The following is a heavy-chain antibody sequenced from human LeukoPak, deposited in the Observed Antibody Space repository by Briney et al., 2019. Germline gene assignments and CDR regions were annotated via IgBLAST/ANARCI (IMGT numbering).Heavy chain of an antibody. CDR1: GGSILDSTYY. J-gene: IGHJ5*02. Sequence: SETLSLTCTVSGGSILDSTYYRAWIRQPPGKGLEWIATIFYTGNTHYNPSLKSRVTMSVDTVKNQFSLNLNSVTATDTAVYYCARQSSGYYYGWFDPWGQGTLVTVSS. CDR3: ARQSSGYYYGWFDP. CDR2: IFYTGNT. V-gene: IGHV4-39*01. D-gene: IGHD3-22*01.